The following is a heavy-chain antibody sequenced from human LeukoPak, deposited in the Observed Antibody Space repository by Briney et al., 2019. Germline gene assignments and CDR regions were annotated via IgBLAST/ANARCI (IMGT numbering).Heavy chain of an antibody. CDR1: GGSISSSSYY. D-gene: IGHD4-23*01. J-gene: IGHJ4*02. V-gene: IGHV4-39*01. CDR3: ARHDYGGNSVSDYFDY. Sequence: SETLSLTCTVSGGSISSSSYYWGWIRQPPGKGLAWTGRIYYSGSTYYNPSLKSRVTISVDTSKNQFSLKLSSVTAADTAVYYCARHDYGGNSVSDYFDYWGQGTLVTVSS. CDR2: IYYSGST.